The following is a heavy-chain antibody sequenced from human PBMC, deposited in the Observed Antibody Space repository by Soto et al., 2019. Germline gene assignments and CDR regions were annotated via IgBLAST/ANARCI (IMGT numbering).Heavy chain of an antibody. D-gene: IGHD2-2*01. CDR1: GYTFTTYY. J-gene: IGHJ5*02. CDR3: ARDGCVTTTCAGGGNWFDP. V-gene: IGHV1-46*01. Sequence: QVQLVQSGAEVKKPGASVKISCKASGYTFTTYYMHWVRQAPGQGLEWIGIINPSGGRTTYAQNFQGRVTMTRDTSTSTVYMEQSSLRSEDTAIYYCARDGCVTTTCAGGGNWFDPWGQGTPVTVSS. CDR2: INPSGGRT.